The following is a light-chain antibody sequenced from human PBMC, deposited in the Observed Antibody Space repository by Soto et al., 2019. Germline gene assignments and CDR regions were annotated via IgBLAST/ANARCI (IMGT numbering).Light chain of an antibody. Sequence: EIVLTQSPGPLSLSPGERATLSCRASQSVSSSYLAWYQQKPGQAPRLLIYAASNRATGIPDRFSGSGSGTDFTLTISRLEPEDVAVYYCQQYGSSPRTFGQGTKLEIK. J-gene: IGKJ2*01. CDR1: QSVSSSY. V-gene: IGKV3-20*01. CDR3: QQYGSSPRT. CDR2: AAS.